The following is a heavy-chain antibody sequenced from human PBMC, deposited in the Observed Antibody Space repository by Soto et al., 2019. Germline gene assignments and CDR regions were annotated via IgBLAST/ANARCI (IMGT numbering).Heavy chain of an antibody. V-gene: IGHV1-18*01. J-gene: IGHJ6*02. Sequence: QVQLVQSGPEVKKPGASVKVSCRASGYTFDSHGISWVRQAPGQGLGWMGWVSVCNGNTKDAQNFQGRVTMTTDTSTSTAYMELMRQRSDDTAIFYGARVRRTARHCSDQYCYGMDVWGQGTTVTVSS. CDR1: GYTFDSHG. D-gene: IGHD6-6*01. CDR3: ARVRRTARHCSDQYCYGMDV. CDR2: VSVCNGNT.